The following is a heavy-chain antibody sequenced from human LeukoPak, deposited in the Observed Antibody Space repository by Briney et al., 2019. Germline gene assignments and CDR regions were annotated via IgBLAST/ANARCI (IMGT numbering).Heavy chain of an antibody. D-gene: IGHD6-19*01. Sequence: PTETLSLTCTVSGYSITRGYFWGWVRQPPEKGLEWLGSIYHSGSTYYSPSLRSRITMSVDTSKNQFSLKLSSVTAADTAVYYCARQPAPYSSGWYDGFDIWGQGTMVTVSA. CDR2: IYHSGST. CDR1: GYSITRGYF. CDR3: ARQPAPYSSGWYDGFDI. J-gene: IGHJ3*02. V-gene: IGHV4-38-2*02.